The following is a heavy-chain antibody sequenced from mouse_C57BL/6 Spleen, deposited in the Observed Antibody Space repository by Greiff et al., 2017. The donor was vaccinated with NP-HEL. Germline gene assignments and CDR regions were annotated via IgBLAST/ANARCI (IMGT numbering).Heavy chain of an antibody. V-gene: IGHV1-72*01. Sequence: QQSCKASGYTFTSYWMHWVKQRPGRGLEWIGRIDPNSGGTKYNEKFKSKATLTVDKPSSTAYMQLSSLTSEDSAVYYCARDGGGSSYHYYAMDYWGQGTSVTVSS. J-gene: IGHJ4*01. D-gene: IGHD1-1*01. CDR2: IDPNSGGT. CDR3: ARDGGGSSYHYYAMDY. CDR1: GYTFTSYW.